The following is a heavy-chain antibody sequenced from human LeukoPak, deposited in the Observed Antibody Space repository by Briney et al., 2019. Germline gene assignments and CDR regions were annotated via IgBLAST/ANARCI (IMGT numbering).Heavy chain of an antibody. CDR2: IIPIFGTA. CDR1: GYTFTGYY. CDR3: ARTRSSSSSWYGQFDY. J-gene: IGHJ4*02. Sequence: GASVKVSCKASGYTFTGYYMHWVRQAPGQGLEWMGGIIPIFGTANYAQKFQGRVTITADKSTSTAYVELSSLRSEDTAVYYCARTRSSSSSWYGQFDYWGQGTLVTVSS. D-gene: IGHD6-13*01. V-gene: IGHV1-69*06.